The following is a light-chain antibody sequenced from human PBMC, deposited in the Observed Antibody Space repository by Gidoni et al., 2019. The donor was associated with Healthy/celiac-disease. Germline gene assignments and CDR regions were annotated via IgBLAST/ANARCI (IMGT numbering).Light chain of an antibody. V-gene: IGKV1-39*01. CDR1: QSISSY. J-gene: IGKJ4*01. Sequence: DIQMTQPPSSLSASVGDRVTITYRASQSISSYLNWYQQKPGKAPKLLIYAASSLQSGVPSRFSGSGSGTDFTLTISSLQPEDFATYYCQQSYSTPLTFXGXTKVEIK. CDR3: QQSYSTPLT. CDR2: AAS.